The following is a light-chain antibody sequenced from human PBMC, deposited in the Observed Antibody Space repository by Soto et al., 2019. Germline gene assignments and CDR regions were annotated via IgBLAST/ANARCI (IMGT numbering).Light chain of an antibody. Sequence: DIQMTQSPSSLSASVGATVTMTCRASQSIALSVNWYQQKPGKAPNIIVYVAFTLESGVPSRFSGSGSGTEFTLTIRSLQPEDVATYYCQQSFRSPITFGQGTRLEI. V-gene: IGKV1-39*01. CDR3: QQSFRSPIT. CDR1: QSIALS. J-gene: IGKJ5*01. CDR2: VAF.